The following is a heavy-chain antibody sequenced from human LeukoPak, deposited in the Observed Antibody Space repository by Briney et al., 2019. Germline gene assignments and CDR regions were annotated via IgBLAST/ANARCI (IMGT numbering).Heavy chain of an antibody. CDR3: ARAAKGYGDYFDY. D-gene: IGHD4-17*01. V-gene: IGHV3-66*01. J-gene: IGHJ4*02. Sequence: PGGSLRLSCAASGFTVSSNYMSWVRQAPGKGLGWVSVIYSGGSTYYADSVKGRFTISRDNSKNTLYLQMNSLRAEDTAVYYCARAAKGYGDYFDYWGQGTLVTVSS. CDR2: IYSGGST. CDR1: GFTVSSNY.